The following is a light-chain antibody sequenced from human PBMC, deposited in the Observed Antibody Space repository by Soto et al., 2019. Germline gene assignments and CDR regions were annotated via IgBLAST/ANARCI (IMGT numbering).Light chain of an antibody. J-gene: IGKJ4*01. CDR3: QQYNKWPLT. Sequence: ILMTQSPATLSVSPGERAALSCRASQSLSSNLAWSQQKPGQAPRLLIYRASTRVTGIPARFSGSGSGTEFTLTISSLQSEDFAVYYCQQYNKWPLTFGGGTKVEMK. CDR1: QSLSSN. V-gene: IGKV3-15*01. CDR2: RAS.